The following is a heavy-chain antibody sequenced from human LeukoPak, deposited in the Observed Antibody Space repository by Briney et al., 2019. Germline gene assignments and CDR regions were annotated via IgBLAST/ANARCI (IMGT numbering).Heavy chain of an antibody. J-gene: IGHJ4*02. CDR3: AIYGSGSYYTRTPSDY. Sequence: GGSLRLSCAASGFNFNFYTFNWVRQAPGKGLEWLSYISSTGKTSYYADSVKGRFTISRDNAKNSLYLQMNSLRAEDTAVYYCAIYGSGSYYTRTPSDYWGQGTLVTVSS. CDR2: ISSTGKTS. D-gene: IGHD3-10*01. CDR1: GFNFNFYT. V-gene: IGHV3-48*04.